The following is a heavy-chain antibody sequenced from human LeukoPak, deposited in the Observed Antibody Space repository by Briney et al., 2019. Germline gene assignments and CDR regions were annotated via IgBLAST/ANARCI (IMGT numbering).Heavy chain of an antibody. CDR2: ISSSSSYI. J-gene: IGHJ4*02. CDR1: GFTFSSYS. D-gene: IGHD4-23*01. V-gene: IGHV3-21*01. Sequence: GGSLRLSCAASGFTFSSYSMNWLRQAPGKGLEWVSSISSSSSYIYYADSVKGRFTISRDNAKNSLYLQMNSLRAEDTAVYYCARDPFSTYGGTRYYFDYWGQGTLVTVSS. CDR3: ARDPFSTYGGTRYYFDY.